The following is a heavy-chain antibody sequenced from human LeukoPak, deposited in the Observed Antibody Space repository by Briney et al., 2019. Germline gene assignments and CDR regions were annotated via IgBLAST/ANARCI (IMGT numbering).Heavy chain of an antibody. V-gene: IGHV4-39*07. J-gene: IGHJ4*02. CDR2: IYYSGST. Sequence: SETLSLTCTVSGGSISSSSYYWGWIRQPPGKGLEWIGSIYYSGSTYYNPSLKSRVTISVDTSKNQFSLKLSSVTAADTAVYYCARGPAIDNWGQGTLVTVSS. CDR1: GGSISSSSYY. CDR3: ARGPAIDN.